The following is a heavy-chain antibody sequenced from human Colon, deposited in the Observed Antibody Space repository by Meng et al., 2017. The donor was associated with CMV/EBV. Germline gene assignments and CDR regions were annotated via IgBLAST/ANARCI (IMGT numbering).Heavy chain of an antibody. CDR1: GYRFTSYG. V-gene: IGHV1-18*01. CDR3: ARNACSSANCNLGDGLNM. D-gene: IGHD2-2*01. Sequence: ASVKVSCKASGYRFTSYGIDWVRQAPGQGLEWMGWISVYHGDTDYAHKFQDRVTMTTDTSTGTAYMELRRLTSDDTADYYGARNACSSANCNLGDGLNMWGQGTRVTVSS. CDR2: ISVYHGDT. J-gene: IGHJ3*02.